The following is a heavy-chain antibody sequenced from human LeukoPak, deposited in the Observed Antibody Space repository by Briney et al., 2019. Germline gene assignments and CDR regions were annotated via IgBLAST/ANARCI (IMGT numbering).Heavy chain of an antibody. V-gene: IGHV4-38-2*02. Sequence: SETLSLTCTVSGYSISSGYYWGWIRQPPGKGLEWIGSIYHSGSTYYNPSLKSRVTISVDTSKNQFSLKLSSVTAADTAVYYRAREGVYYGSGSYYKAGIDYWGQGTLVTVSS. J-gene: IGHJ4*02. D-gene: IGHD3-10*01. CDR3: AREGVYYGSGSYYKAGIDY. CDR1: GYSISSGYY. CDR2: IYHSGST.